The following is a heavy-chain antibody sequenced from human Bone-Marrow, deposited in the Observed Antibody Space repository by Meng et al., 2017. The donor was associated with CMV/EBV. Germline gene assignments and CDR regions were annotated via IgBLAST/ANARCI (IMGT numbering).Heavy chain of an antibody. CDR2: ISSKGADI. V-gene: IGHV3-21*01. CDR3: AGDGSSDAFDI. D-gene: IGHD6-19*01. CDR1: GFTFSVYS. Sequence: GGSLRLSCAASGFTFSVYSMNWVRQAAGKGLEWVSSISSKGADIHYAHSLKGRFAISRDNAKQSLYLQMNGLRAEDTAVYYCAGDGSSDAFDIWGQGTMVTVSS. J-gene: IGHJ3*02.